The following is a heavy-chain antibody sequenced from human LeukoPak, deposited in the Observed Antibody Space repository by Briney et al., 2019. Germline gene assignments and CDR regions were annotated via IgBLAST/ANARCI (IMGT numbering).Heavy chain of an antibody. CDR2: FDPEDGEK. CDR3: VRDYFCSGGTCDDCFDP. V-gene: IGHV1-24*01. Sequence: GASVKVSFKISGYTLTDLSMHWVRQAPGKGLEGMGRFDPEDGEKIYAQRFQGRVTMTEDTSTDTAYMELSSLRSEDTAVYYCVRDYFCSGGTCDDCFDPWGQGTLVTVPS. J-gene: IGHJ5*02. D-gene: IGHD2-15*01. CDR1: GYTLTDLS.